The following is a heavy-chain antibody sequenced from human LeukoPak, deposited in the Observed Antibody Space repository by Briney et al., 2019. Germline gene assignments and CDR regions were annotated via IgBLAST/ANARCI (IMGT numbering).Heavy chain of an antibody. D-gene: IGHD6-19*01. J-gene: IGHJ5*02. CDR1: GFTFSSYG. V-gene: IGHV3-33*06. Sequence: GGSLRLSCAASGFTFSSYGMHWVRQAPGKGLEWVAVIWYDGSNKYYADSVKGRFTISRDNSKNTLYLQMNSLRAEDTAVYYCAKDGQQWLDLGWFDPWGQGTLVTVSS. CDR2: IWYDGSNK. CDR3: AKDGQQWLDLGWFDP.